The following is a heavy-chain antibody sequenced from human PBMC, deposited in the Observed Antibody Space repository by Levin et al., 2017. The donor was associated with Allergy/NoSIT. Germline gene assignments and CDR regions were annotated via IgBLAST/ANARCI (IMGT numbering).Heavy chain of an antibody. CDR2: VWYDGSYK. CDR3: AKELFLNSSNWYWFDY. J-gene: IGHJ4*02. CDR1: GFTFSSYG. V-gene: IGHV3-30*02. Sequence: RPGGSLRLSCAASGFTFSSYGMHWVRQAPGKGLEWVAVVWYDGSYKYYADSVKGRFTISRDNSKNTLYLQMNSLRAEDTAVYYCAKELFLNSSNWYWFDYWGQGTLVTVSS. D-gene: IGHD6-13*01.